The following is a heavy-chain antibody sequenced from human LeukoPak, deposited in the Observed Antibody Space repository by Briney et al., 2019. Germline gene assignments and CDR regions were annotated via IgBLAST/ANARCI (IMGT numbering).Heavy chain of an antibody. J-gene: IGHJ4*02. CDR1: GFTFSGSA. Sequence: GGSLRLSCAASGFTFSGSAMHWVRQASGKGLEWVGRIRSKANSHATAYAASVKGRFTISRDDSKNTAYLQMNSLKTEDTAVYYCTSDAYGSGRPNDYWGQGTLVTVSS. D-gene: IGHD3-10*01. V-gene: IGHV3-73*01. CDR3: TSDAYGSGRPNDY. CDR2: IRSKANSHAT.